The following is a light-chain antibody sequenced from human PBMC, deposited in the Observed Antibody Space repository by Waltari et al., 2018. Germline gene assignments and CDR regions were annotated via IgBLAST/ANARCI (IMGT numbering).Light chain of an antibody. V-gene: IGLV3-25*03. CDR1: LVEKQH. CDR2: TDN. CDR3: QSADSSGPSVV. J-gene: IGLJ2*01. Sequence: SYALTQPSSMSVSPGQTARITCPGNLVEKQHGYWYQQKPGQPPILVIFTDNERPSGIPERFSGSSSGTTVTLTISGVQAEDEADYYCQSADSSGPSVVFGGGTKLT.